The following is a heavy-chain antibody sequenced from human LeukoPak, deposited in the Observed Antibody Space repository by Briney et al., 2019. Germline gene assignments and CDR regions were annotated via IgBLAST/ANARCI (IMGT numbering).Heavy chain of an antibody. CDR3: ARYSGSYRNFDY. CDR2: IYSSGRI. CDR1: GDSISSGSYY. D-gene: IGHD1-26*01. J-gene: IGHJ4*02. V-gene: IGHV4-61*02. Sequence: PSETLSLTCTVSGDSISSGSYYWSWIRQPAGKGLEWIGRIYSSGRINYNLSLKSRVTISVDTSKNQFSLKLSSVTAADTAVYYCARYSGSYRNFDYWGQGTLVTVSS.